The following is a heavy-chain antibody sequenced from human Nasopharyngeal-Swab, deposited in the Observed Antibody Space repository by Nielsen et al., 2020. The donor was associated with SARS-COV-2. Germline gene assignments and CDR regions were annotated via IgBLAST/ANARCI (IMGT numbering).Heavy chain of an antibody. CDR1: GFTFSSYW. Sequence: GGSLRLSCAASGFTFSSYWMSWVRQAPGKGLEWVANIKQDGSEKYYADSVKGRFTISRDNSKNTLYLQMNSLRAEDTAVYYCAKPHCSSTSCYKTYYYMDVWGKGTTVTVSS. CDR2: IKQDGSEK. V-gene: IGHV3-7*01. D-gene: IGHD2-2*02. CDR3: AKPHCSSTSCYKTYYYMDV. J-gene: IGHJ6*03.